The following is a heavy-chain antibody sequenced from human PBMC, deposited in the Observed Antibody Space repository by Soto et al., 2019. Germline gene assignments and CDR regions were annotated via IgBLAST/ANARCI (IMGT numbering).Heavy chain of an antibody. J-gene: IGHJ4*02. D-gene: IGHD3-10*01. CDR2: ISSDGSTI. CDR3: ARGTGSGSFLIDY. V-gene: IGHV3-30-3*01. CDR1: GFPFTRYA. Sequence: PVGSLRLSCAASGFPFTRYAMHWVRQAPEKGLEWVTIISSDGSTIHYVDSVKGRFTISRDNSKNTLFLQMNSLRADDTAVYYCARGTGSGSFLIDYWGQGTLVTVSS.